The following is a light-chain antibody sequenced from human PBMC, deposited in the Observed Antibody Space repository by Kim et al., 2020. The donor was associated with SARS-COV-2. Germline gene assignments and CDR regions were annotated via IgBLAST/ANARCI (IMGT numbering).Light chain of an antibody. CDR1: AGPVTNSHD. V-gene: IGLV7-46*01. Sequence: PVGTVTLTCGSSAGPVTNSHDPYGFQQKPGHAPQTLIDDTHNKHSWTPARLSGSLLGDKAALALSGAQVEDEADYHCLLSSGGDWVFGGGTQLAVL. J-gene: IGLJ3*02. CDR3: LLSSGGDWV. CDR2: DTH.